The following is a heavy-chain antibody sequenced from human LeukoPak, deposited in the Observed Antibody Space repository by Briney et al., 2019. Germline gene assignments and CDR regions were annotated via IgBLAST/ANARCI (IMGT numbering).Heavy chain of an antibody. CDR1: GFTFSSDW. J-gene: IGHJ4*02. Sequence: PGGSLRLSCVVSGFTFSSDWMSWVRQAPGKGLEWVANIKQDGSEKYYVDSAKGRFTMSRDNAKNSLYLQMNSLRAEDTAVYYCARVQWELRGVGSYFEYWGQGALVTVSS. V-gene: IGHV3-7*01. CDR3: ARVQWELRGVGSYFEY. CDR2: IKQDGSEK. D-gene: IGHD1-26*01.